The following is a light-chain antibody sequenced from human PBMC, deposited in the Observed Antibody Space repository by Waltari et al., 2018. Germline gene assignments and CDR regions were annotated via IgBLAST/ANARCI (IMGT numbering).Light chain of an antibody. CDR3: QQSYTTPYT. Sequence: DIQLTQSTSSLSASVVYIVTITCRASQIISTYLNWYQQKPGKAPNLLIYAASSLQSGVPSRFSGSGSGTDFSLTISSLQPEDFATYYCQQSYTTPYTFGQGTKLEIK. V-gene: IGKV1-39*01. CDR2: AAS. CDR1: QIISTY. J-gene: IGKJ2*01.